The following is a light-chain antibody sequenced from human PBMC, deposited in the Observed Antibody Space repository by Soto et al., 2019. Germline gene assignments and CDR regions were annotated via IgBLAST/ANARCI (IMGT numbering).Light chain of an antibody. CDR1: QSVLYSSNNKNY. CDR2: WAS. CDR3: QQYFSFPWT. Sequence: DIVMTQSPDSLAVSLGERATINCKSSQSVLYSSNNKNYLAWYQQRPGQPPNLLIYWASTRESGVPDRFSGSESGTYYTLTISSLQAEDVAIYYCQQYFSFPWTFGQGTKVQIK. J-gene: IGKJ1*01. V-gene: IGKV4-1*01.